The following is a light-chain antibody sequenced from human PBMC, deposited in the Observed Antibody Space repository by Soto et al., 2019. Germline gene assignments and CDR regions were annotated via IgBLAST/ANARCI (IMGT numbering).Light chain of an antibody. CDR3: QQYGGTLPIT. J-gene: IGKJ5*01. CDR2: GAS. Sequence: EIVMTQSPATLSVSPGERATLSFRASQSVSSNLAWYQQKPGQAPRLLIYGASTRATGIPDRFSGSGSGTDFTLTISRLEPEDFAVYYCQQYGGTLPITFGQGTRLEI. CDR1: QSVSSN. V-gene: IGKV3-20*01.